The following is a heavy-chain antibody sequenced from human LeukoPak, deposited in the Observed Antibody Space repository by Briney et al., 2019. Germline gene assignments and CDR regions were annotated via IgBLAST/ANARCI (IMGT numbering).Heavy chain of an antibody. Sequence: SETLSLTCTVSGASINSGADYWNWIRRPAGKGLEWIGRIHSSGFTNYNPSLQSRVTISADMSRNQFSLRLSAVTAADTAVYFCAGGTYPRDWGQGTLVTVSS. CDR1: GASINSGADY. D-gene: IGHD2-8*01. CDR3: AGGTYPRD. J-gene: IGHJ4*02. V-gene: IGHV4-61*02. CDR2: IHSSGFT.